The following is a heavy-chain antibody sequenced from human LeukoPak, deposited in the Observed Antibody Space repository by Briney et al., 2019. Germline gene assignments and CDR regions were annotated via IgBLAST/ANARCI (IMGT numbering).Heavy chain of an antibody. CDR1: GYTFSEYG. D-gene: IGHD2-8*01. Sequence: ASVKVSCKASGYTFSEYGITWVRQAPGQGPEWMGWISGYNGNTNYAQKFQGRVTTATDTSTSTAYMELRSLRSDDTAIYYCAKDVRRCNGGCTWGQGTLVTVSS. CDR3: AKDVRRCNGGCT. V-gene: IGHV1-18*01. CDR2: ISGYNGNT. J-gene: IGHJ5*02.